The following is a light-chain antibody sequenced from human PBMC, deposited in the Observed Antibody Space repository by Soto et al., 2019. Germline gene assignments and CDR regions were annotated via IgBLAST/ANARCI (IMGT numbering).Light chain of an antibody. CDR2: KAS. V-gene: IGKV1-5*03. CDR1: QTISSW. CDR3: QHYHSYSEA. J-gene: IGKJ1*01. Sequence: DIQMTQCPATLSGSVGDRVTITCRASQTISSWLAWYQQKPGKAPKLLIYKASTLKSGVPSRFSGSGSGTEFTLTISSLQPGDFATYYRQHYHSYSEAFGQGTKVDIK.